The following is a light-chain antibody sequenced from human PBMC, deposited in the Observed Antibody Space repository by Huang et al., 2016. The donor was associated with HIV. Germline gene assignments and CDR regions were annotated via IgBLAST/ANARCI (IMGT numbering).Light chain of an antibody. CDR3: RQSIQSVT. V-gene: IGKV2D-29*02. J-gene: IGKJ1*01. CDR1: QSLLHTDERHY. CDR2: EVS. Sequence: DILMTQTPLSLSVTPGQPASISCNASQSLLHTDERHYLHWYLQNPGQSPQLLIYEVSNRFSGVPDRFSGSGSGTDFRLKISRVEAEDVGVYYCRQSIQSVTFGQGTKVEIK.